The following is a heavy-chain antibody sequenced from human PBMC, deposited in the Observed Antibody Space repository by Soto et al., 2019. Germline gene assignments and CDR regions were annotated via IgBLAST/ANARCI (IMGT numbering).Heavy chain of an antibody. CDR1: GYTFSSPW. Sequence: GESLKISCKGSGYTFSSPWIGWVRQMPGKGLEWMGIIYPGDSDSRYSPSFQGQVTMSADKSISTAYLQWSSLKASDTAIYYCPRPFKVPGIYGVLDIWVQGTMVTVSS. V-gene: IGHV5-51*01. D-gene: IGHD3-10*01. CDR2: IYPGDSDS. CDR3: PRPFKVPGIYGVLDI. J-gene: IGHJ3*02.